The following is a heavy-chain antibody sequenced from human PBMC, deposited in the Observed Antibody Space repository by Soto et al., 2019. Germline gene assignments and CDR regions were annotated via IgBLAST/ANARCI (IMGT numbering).Heavy chain of an antibody. CDR1: GFTFSSYG. Sequence: LRLSCAASGFTFSSYGMHWVRQAPGKGLEWVAVIWYDGSNKYYADSVKGRLTISRDNSKNTLYLQMNSLRAEDTAVYYCARDRDIVVVTHGMDVWGQGTTVTVSS. V-gene: IGHV3-33*01. D-gene: IGHD2-21*02. CDR2: IWYDGSNK. J-gene: IGHJ6*02. CDR3: ARDRDIVVVTHGMDV.